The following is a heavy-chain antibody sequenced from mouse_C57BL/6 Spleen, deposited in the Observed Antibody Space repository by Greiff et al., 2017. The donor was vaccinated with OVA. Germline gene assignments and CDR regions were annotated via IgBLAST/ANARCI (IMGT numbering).Heavy chain of an antibody. V-gene: IGHV1-54*01. D-gene: IGHD1-1*01. Sequence: VQLQQSGAELVRPGTSVKVSCKASGYAFTNYLIEWVKQRPGQGLEWIGVINPGSGGTNYNEKFKGKATLTADKSSSTAYMQLSSLTSEDSAVYVCAREGDGSSWFAYWGQGTLVTVSA. CDR1: GYAFTNYL. J-gene: IGHJ3*01. CDR2: INPGSGGT. CDR3: AREGDGSSWFAY.